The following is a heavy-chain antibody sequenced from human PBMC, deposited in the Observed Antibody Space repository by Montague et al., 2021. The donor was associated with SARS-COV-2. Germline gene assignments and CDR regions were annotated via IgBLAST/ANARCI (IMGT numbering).Heavy chain of an antibody. D-gene: IGHD5-12*01. CDR1: GDAISENSYN. CDR3: ARLALSGRPSYYLYGLDV. CDR2: LSSSGRT. J-gene: IGHJ6*02. V-gene: IGHV4-39*01. Sequence: SETLSLTCTVSGDAISENSYNWVWIPQRTGKGLEFIASLSSSGRTHYXLTLQSRFTLSVDTSKNSIYLKANSVTDADTSVYYCARLALSGRPSYYLYGLDVWGQGTMITVSS.